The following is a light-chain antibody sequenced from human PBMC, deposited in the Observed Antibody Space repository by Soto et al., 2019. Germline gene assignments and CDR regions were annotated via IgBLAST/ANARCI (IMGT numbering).Light chain of an antibody. Sequence: QSVLTQPPSLSAAPGQKVTISCSGSSSNIGSNFVSWYQQFAGTAPRLLIYEDNKRPSGIPDRFSGSKSGTSATLGISGLQSGDEADYYCGTWDTRLSAVFGGGTKVTVL. CDR2: EDN. V-gene: IGLV1-51*01. J-gene: IGLJ2*01. CDR1: SSNIGSNF. CDR3: GTWDTRLSAV.